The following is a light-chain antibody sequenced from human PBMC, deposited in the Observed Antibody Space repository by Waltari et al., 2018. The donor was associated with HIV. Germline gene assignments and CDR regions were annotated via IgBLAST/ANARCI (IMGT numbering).Light chain of an antibody. CDR2: GKN. CDR3: ASWDDSLNGPV. Sequence: QSVLTPPPSASGTPQQRVPIPCSGSTPTIGRTTVSWFQQFPGTYPKVLTYGKNQRPSGVPDRFSGSKSGTSASLAISGLQSEDEADYYCASWDDSLNGPVFGGGTKLTVV. J-gene: IGLJ2*01. V-gene: IGLV1-44*01. CDR1: TPTIGRTT.